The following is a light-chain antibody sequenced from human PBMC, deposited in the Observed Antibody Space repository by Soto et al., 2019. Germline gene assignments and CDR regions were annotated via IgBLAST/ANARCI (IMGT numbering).Light chain of an antibody. CDR3: QQYNNWPFT. CDR2: GAS. V-gene: IGKV3-15*01. J-gene: IGKJ4*01. CDR1: QSVSSN. Sequence: EIVMTQSPATLSVSPGERATLSCRASQSVSSNLAWYQQKPGQAHRLLIYGASTRATGIPARFSGSGSGAEFTLTISSRQAEDFAVYYCQQYNNWPFTVGGGTKVEIK.